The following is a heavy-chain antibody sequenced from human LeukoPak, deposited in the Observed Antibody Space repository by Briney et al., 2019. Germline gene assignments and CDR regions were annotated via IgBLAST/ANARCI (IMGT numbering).Heavy chain of an antibody. D-gene: IGHD4-11*01. CDR1: GFTFDDYA. CDR2: ISWNSGSI. J-gene: IGHJ5*02. Sequence: GGSLRLSCAASGFTFDDYAMHWVRQVPGKGLEWVSGISWNSGSIGYADSVKGRFTISRDNAKNTLYLQMNSLRAEDTAVYYCARESIYYSYWFDPWGQGTLVTVSS. CDR3: ARESIYYSYWFDP. V-gene: IGHV3-9*01.